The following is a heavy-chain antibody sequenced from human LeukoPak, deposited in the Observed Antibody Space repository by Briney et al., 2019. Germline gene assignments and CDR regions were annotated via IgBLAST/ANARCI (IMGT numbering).Heavy chain of an antibody. CDR3: ARYVTYDFWSGYWFDP. J-gene: IGHJ5*02. CDR1: GYTFTSYY. Sequence: ASVKVSCKASGYTFTSYYMHYVRQSPGQGLEWIGIINPSGGSTSYAQKFQGRVTMTRDTSTSTVYMELSSLRSEDTAVYHCARYVTYDFWSGYWFDPWGQGTLVSVSS. V-gene: IGHV1-46*01. CDR2: INPSGGST. D-gene: IGHD3-3*01.